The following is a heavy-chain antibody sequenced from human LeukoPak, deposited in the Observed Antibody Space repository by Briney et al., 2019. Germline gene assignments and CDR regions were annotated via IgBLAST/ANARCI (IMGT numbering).Heavy chain of an antibody. V-gene: IGHV3-23*01. CDR1: GFTFSSYA. J-gene: IGHJ4*02. CDR2: ISGSGGST. Sequence: GGSLRLSCAASGFTFSSYAMRWVRQAPGKGLEWVSAISGSGGSTYYADSGKGRFTTSRDNSKNTLYLQMNSLRAEDTAVYYCAKDWWWLVRLYFDYWGQGTLVTVSS. CDR3: AKDWWWLVRLYFDY. D-gene: IGHD6-19*01.